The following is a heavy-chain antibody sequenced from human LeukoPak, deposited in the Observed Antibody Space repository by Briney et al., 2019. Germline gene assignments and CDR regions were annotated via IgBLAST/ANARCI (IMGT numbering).Heavy chain of an antibody. J-gene: IGHJ4*02. CDR2: ISSSSDTI. CDR3: ARDLTKDY. V-gene: IGHV3-48*04. CDR1: GFTFGPYT. Sequence: GGSLRLSCTASGFTFGPYTMNWVRQAPGRGLEWVSYISSSSDTIYYADSVKGRFTISRDNAKNSLFLQMNSLRAEDTAVYYCARDLTKDYWGQGTLVTVSS. D-gene: IGHD3-9*01.